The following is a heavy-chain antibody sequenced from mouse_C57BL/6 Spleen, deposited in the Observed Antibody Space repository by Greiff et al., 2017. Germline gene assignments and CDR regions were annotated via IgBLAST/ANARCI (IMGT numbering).Heavy chain of an antibody. CDR1: GYTFTSYW. Sequence: QVQLKESGAELAKPGASVKLSCKASGYTFTSYWMHWVKQRPGQGLEWIGYINPSSGYTKYNQKFKDKATLTADKSSGTADMQLSSLTYEDSAVYYCARWGDYDEAWFADWGQGTLVTVSA. CDR3: ARWGDYDEAWFAD. D-gene: IGHD2-4*01. J-gene: IGHJ3*01. CDR2: INPSSGYT. V-gene: IGHV1-7*01.